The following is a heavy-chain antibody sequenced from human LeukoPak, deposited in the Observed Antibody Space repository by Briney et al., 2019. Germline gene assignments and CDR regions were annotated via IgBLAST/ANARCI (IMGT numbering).Heavy chain of an antibody. Sequence: PGGSLRLSCAASGVTFTNYWMNWVRQAPGKGLEWVGVISDDGRNKKYADSVKGRFTISRDNSKDTLYLQMNSLRDEDTAVYYCAKRPSDYGDYVTYFDYWGQGTLVTVSS. V-gene: IGHV3-30*18. D-gene: IGHD4-17*01. CDR3: AKRPSDYGDYVTYFDY. CDR2: ISDDGRNK. J-gene: IGHJ4*02. CDR1: GVTFTNYW.